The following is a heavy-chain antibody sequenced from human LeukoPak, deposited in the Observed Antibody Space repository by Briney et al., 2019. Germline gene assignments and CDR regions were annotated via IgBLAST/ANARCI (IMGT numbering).Heavy chain of an antibody. CDR2: ISGSGDIT. CDR1: GFTFSSYA. CDR3: AKDLRGTLSSRGPFEY. Sequence: GGSLRFSCAASGFTFSSYAMSGVRQAPEKGLEWVSAISGSGDITYYADTVKGRFSGSRDNSKNTLYLQLNSLRAEDTAVYYCAKDLRGTLSSRGPFEYWGQGTLVTVSS. V-gene: IGHV3-23*01. D-gene: IGHD1-1*01. J-gene: IGHJ4*02.